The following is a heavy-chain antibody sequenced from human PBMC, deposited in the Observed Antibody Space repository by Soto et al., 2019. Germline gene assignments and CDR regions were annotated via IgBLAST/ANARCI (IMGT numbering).Heavy chain of an antibody. J-gene: IGHJ5*02. V-gene: IGHV4-59*01. CDR1: GCSIFSSY. CDR3: ARVPAASSWLDP. D-gene: IGHD2-15*01. CDR2: VYYSGST. Sequence: XETLSLTCTVSGCSIFSSYWTWIRQPPGKGLEWIGNVYYSGSTNYNPSLKSRITISVDTSKNQFSLNLSSVTAADTAVYYCARVPAASSWLDPWDQGTLVTVSS.